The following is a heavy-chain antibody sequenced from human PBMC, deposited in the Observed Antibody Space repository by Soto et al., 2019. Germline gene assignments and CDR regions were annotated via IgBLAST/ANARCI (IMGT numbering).Heavy chain of an antibody. CDR2: ISSSGSHA. Sequence: ESGGGLVKPGGSLRLSCAVSGFTFSTYSMNWVRQAPGTGLEWVSSISSSGSHAYYADSVKGRFTISRDNAKNSLYLQMNSLRAEDTAVYYCARERCTGGTCFAAFDIWGQRTMVTVSP. CDR1: GFTFSTYS. D-gene: IGHD2-15*01. V-gene: IGHV3-21*01. CDR3: ARERCTGGTCFAAFDI. J-gene: IGHJ3*02.